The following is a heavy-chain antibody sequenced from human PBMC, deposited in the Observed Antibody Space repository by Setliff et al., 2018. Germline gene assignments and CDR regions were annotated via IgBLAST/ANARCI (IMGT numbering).Heavy chain of an antibody. CDR2: INPHSGGT. J-gene: IGHJ4*02. D-gene: IGHD6-6*01. CDR1: GYTFSAYY. CDR3: ARAEYSSPSPFDY. V-gene: IGHV1-2*02. Sequence: ASVKVSCKASGYTFSAYYIHWVRQAPGQGLEWMGWINPHSGGTNFPQTFQGRVTMTRDTSINTAYMELSTLTSDDTAVYYCARAEYSSPSPFDYWGQGTLVTVSS.